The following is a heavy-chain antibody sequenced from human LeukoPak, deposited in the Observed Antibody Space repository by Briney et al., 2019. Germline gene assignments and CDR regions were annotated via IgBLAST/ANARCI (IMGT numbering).Heavy chain of an antibody. J-gene: IGHJ2*01. CDR1: GGTFSSYA. Sequence: SVKVSCKASGGTFSSYAISWVRQAPGQGLEWMGGIVPILGTASYAQKFQGRVTITADESTSTAFMELCSLRADDTAVYYCASNVWLRGGDYWYFDLWGRGTLVTVSS. CDR2: IVPILGTA. CDR3: ASNVWLRGGDYWYFDL. V-gene: IGHV1-69*01. D-gene: IGHD5-18*01.